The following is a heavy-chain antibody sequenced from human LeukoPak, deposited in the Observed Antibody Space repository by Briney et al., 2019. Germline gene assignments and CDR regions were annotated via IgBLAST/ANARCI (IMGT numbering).Heavy chain of an antibody. D-gene: IGHD5-18*01. CDR3: ASRIGYSYTIDY. J-gene: IGHJ4*02. V-gene: IGHV4-31*03. Sequence: SETLSLTYTVSGASISSGGDYWSWIRQHPGKGLEWIGYIYYSGSTYYNPSLKSRVTISEDTSKNQFSLKLTSVTAADTAVYYCASRIGYSYTIDYWGQGTLVTVSS. CDR2: IYYSGST. CDR1: GASISSGGDY.